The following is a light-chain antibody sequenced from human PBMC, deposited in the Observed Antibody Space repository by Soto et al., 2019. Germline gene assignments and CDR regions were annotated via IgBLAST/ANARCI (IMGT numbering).Light chain of an antibody. V-gene: IGLV2-14*03. J-gene: IGLJ1*01. CDR1: SSDVGTYDY. CDR2: DVT. Sequence: QSVLTQPASVSGSPGQSITISCIGTSSDVGTYDYVSWYQQHPGKAPKLIIYDVTNRPSGVSNRFSGSKSGNTASLTISGLQAEDEAEYFSSAATISSALYVFGTGTKLTVL. CDR3: SAATISSALYV.